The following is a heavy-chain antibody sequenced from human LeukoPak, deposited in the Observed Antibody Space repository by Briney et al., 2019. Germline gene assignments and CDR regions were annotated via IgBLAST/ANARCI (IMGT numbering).Heavy chain of an antibody. V-gene: IGHV4-4*07. J-gene: IGHJ6*02. CDR2: IYTSGST. CDR1: GGSISSYY. CDR3: ARGYGDYYYYGMDV. D-gene: IGHD4-17*01. Sequence: ASETLSLTCTVSGGSISSYYWSWIRQPAGKGLEWLGRIYTSGSTNYNPSLKSRVTMSVDTSKNQFSLKLSSVTAADTAVYYCARGYGDYYYYGMDVWGQGTTVTVSS.